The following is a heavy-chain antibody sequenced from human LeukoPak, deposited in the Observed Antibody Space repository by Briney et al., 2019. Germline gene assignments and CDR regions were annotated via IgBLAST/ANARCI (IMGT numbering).Heavy chain of an antibody. D-gene: IGHD5-12*01. CDR1: GGTFSSYA. CDR2: IIPIFGTA. Sequence: SVKVSCKASGGTFSSYAISWVRQAPGQGLEWMGGIIPIFGTANYAQKFQGRVTITADESTSTAYMELSSLRSEDTAVYYCARDHPHDKGYSGYSYFDSWGQGTLVTVSS. J-gene: IGHJ4*02. CDR3: ARDHPHDKGYSGYSYFDS. V-gene: IGHV1-69*01.